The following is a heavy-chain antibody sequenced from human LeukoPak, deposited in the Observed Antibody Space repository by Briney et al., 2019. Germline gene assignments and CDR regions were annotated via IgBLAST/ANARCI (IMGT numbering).Heavy chain of an antibody. CDR2: IWYDGSNK. CDR1: GFTFSIYE. D-gene: IGHD2-15*01. J-gene: IGHJ6*02. V-gene: IGHV3-33*08. Sequence: GGSLRLSCAASGFTFSIYEMNWVRQAPGKGLEWVAVIWYDGSNKYYADSVKGRFTISRDNSKNTLYLQMNSLRAEDTAVYYCARGEGGRSDGYYYGLDVWGQGTTVTVSS. CDR3: ARGEGGRSDGYYYGLDV.